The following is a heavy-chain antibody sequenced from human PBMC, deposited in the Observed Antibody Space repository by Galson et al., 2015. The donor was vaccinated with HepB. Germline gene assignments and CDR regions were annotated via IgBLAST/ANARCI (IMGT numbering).Heavy chain of an antibody. CDR2: IKQDGSEK. CDR1: GFTFSSYW. V-gene: IGHV3-7*03. CDR3: ARDIGGSRYYYYGMDV. D-gene: IGHD6-25*01. J-gene: IGHJ6*02. Sequence: SLRLSCAASGFTFSSYWMSWVRQAPGKGLEWVANIKQDGSEKYYVDSVKGRFTISRDNAKNSLYLQMNSLRAEDTAVYCCARDIGGSRYYYYGMDVWGQGTTVTVSS.